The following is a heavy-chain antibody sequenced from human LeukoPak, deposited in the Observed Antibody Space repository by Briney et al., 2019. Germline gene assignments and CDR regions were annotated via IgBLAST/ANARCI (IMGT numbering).Heavy chain of an antibody. V-gene: IGHV3-23*01. Sequence: PGGSLRLSCAASGFIFSSHAMSRVRQAPGKGLEWVAGVSGSSGRTYYAASVKGRFTISRDNSKNTLSLEMNSLSAADTAVYYCAKDLSYSSGWYGFDYWGQGTLVTVSS. CDR3: AKDLSYSSGWYGFDY. J-gene: IGHJ4*02. D-gene: IGHD6-19*01. CDR1: GFIFSSHA. CDR2: VSGSSGRT.